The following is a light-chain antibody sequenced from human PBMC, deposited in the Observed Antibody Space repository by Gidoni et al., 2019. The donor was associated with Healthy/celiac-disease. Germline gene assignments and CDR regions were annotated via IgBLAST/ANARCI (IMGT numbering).Light chain of an antibody. CDR1: NIGSKS. CDR3: QVWDSSSDHPV. Sequence: SYVLTQPPSVSVAPGQPARITCGGNNIGSKSVHWYQQKPGQAPVLVVYDDSDRPSGNPERFSGSNSGNTATLTISRVEAGDEADYYCQVWDSSSDHPVFGGGTKLTVL. J-gene: IGLJ2*01. V-gene: IGLV3-21*02. CDR2: DDS.